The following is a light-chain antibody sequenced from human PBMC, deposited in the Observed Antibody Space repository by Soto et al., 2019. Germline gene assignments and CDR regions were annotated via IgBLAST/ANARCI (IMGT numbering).Light chain of an antibody. CDR2: EAS. V-gene: IGKV1-9*01. Sequence: DIQLTQSPSLLSASVGDRVTITCRASHDISTYLAWYQQKPGKAPKLLIYEASTLQSGVPSRFSGSGSGTEFTLTISGLLPEDFATYHCQQLNTLPFTFGQGTRVEI. CDR3: QQLNTLPFT. J-gene: IGKJ5*01. CDR1: HDISTY.